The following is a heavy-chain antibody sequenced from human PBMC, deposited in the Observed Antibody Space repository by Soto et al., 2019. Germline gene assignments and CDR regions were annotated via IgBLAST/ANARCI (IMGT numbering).Heavy chain of an antibody. D-gene: IGHD3-22*01. CDR3: ARDLVYSYYYDSSGYSLSGLGAFDI. J-gene: IGHJ3*02. Sequence: ASVKVSCKASGYTFTGYYMHWVRQAPGQGLEWMGWINPNSGGTNYAQKFQGWVTMTRDTSISTAYMELSRLRSDDTAVYYCARDLVYSYYYDSSGYSLSGLGAFDIWGQGTMVTVSS. CDR2: INPNSGGT. CDR1: GYTFTGYY. V-gene: IGHV1-2*04.